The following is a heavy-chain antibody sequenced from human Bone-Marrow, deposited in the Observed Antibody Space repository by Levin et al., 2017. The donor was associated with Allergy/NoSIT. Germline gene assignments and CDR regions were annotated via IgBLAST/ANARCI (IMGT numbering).Heavy chain of an antibody. CDR3: TTRSH. CDR2: IKGKTDGWTT. CDR1: GFTFGNAW. V-gene: IGHV3-15*01. Sequence: GGSLRLSCVASGFTFGNAWMNWVRQAPGKGLQWVGRIKGKTDGWTTDYAAPVKGRLTISRDDSKKTLYLQMNSLKTEDTAIYYCTTRSHWGQGTLVTVFS. J-gene: IGHJ4*02.